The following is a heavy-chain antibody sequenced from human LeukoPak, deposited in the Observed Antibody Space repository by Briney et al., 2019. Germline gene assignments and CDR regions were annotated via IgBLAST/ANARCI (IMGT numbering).Heavy chain of an antibody. Sequence: PGGSLRLSCAAPGFTFSSYSTNWVRQAPGKGLEWVSSISSSSSYIKYADSVKGRFTISRDNAKNSLYLQMNSLRAEDTAVYYCARGAESYYDRHFDYWGQGTLVTVSS. CDR3: ARGAESYYDRHFDY. J-gene: IGHJ4*02. CDR2: ISSSSSYI. V-gene: IGHV3-21*04. CDR1: GFTFSSYS. D-gene: IGHD1-26*01.